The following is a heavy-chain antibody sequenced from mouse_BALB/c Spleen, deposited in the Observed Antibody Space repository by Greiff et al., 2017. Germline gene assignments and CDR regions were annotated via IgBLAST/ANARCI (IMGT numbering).Heavy chain of an antibody. V-gene: IGHV5-17*02. Sequence: EVKLVESGGGLVQPGGSRKLSCAASGFTFSSFGMHWVRQAPEKGLEWVAYISSGSSTIYYADTVKGRFTISRDNPKNTLFLQMTSLRSEDTAMYYCARPDPPFAYWGQGTLVTVSA. CDR1: GFTFSSFG. CDR3: ARPDPPFAY. CDR2: ISSGSSTI. J-gene: IGHJ3*01.